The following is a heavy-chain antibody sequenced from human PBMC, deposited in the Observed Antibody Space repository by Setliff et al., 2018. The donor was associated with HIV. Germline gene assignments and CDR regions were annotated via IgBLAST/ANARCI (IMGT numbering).Heavy chain of an antibody. V-gene: IGHV4-34*01. CDR1: GGSFSGYY. CDR3: AREGSPNAFDI. D-gene: IGHD3-10*01. J-gene: IGHJ3*02. CDR2: INHSGST. Sequence: SETLSLTCAVYGGSFSGYYWSWIRQPPGKGLEWIGEINHSGSTNYNPSLKSRATISVDTSKNQFSLKLSSVTAADTAVYYCAREGSPNAFDIWGQGTMVTVS.